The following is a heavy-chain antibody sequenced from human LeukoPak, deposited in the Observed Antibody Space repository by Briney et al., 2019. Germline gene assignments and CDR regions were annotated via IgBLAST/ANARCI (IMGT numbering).Heavy chain of an antibody. J-gene: IGHJ4*02. V-gene: IGHV1-46*01. CDR2: INPSSGSA. CDR1: GYTFSGYS. D-gene: IGHD3-10*01. CDR3: ARDWAHGSFDY. Sequence: ASVKVSCKASGYTFSGYSMHWVRQAPGQGPEWMGMINPSSGSATYAQKFQGSVTMTRDTSTTTLYMELSRLRSEDTAVYYCARDWAHGSFDYWGQGTPVIVSS.